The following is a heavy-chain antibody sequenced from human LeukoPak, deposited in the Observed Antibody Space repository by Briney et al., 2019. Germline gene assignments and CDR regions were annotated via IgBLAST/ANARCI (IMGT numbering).Heavy chain of an antibody. CDR1: GFIFTPYE. V-gene: IGHV4-34*01. CDR2: INHSGST. Sequence: PGGSLRLSCAASGFIFTPYEMNWVRQAPGKGLEWIGEINHSGSTNYNPSLKSRVTISADTSKNQFSLKLSSVTAADTAVYYCARGRLVSSQPFDYWGQGTLVTVSS. CDR3: ARGRLVSSQPFDY. J-gene: IGHJ4*02. D-gene: IGHD6-6*01.